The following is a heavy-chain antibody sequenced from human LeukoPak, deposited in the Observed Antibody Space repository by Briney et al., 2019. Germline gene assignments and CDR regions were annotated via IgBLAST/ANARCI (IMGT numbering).Heavy chain of an antibody. V-gene: IGHV3-53*01. J-gene: IGHJ4*02. CDR2: IYSGGST. CDR1: GFTVSSNY. Sequence: PGGSLRLSCAASGFTVSSNYMSWVRQAPGKGLEWVSVIYSGGSTYYADSVKGRFTISRDNSKNTLYLQMNSLRAEDTAVYYCARVSYDSSGYYLDYWGQGTLVTVSS. D-gene: IGHD3-22*01. CDR3: ARVSYDSSGYYLDY.